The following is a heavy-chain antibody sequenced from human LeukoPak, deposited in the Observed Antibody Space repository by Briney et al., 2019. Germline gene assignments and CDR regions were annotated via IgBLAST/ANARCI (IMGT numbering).Heavy chain of an antibody. D-gene: IGHD5-18*01. Sequence: ASVKVSCKASGYTFTGYYMHWVRQATGQGLEWMGWMNPNSGNTGYAQKFQGRVTMTRNTSISTAYMELSSLRSEDTAVYYCARVIAATMVDTAMVYYYYYYYMDVWGKGTTVTISS. V-gene: IGHV1-8*02. CDR3: ARVIAATMVDTAMVYYYYYYYMDV. CDR1: GYTFTGYY. CDR2: MNPNSGNT. J-gene: IGHJ6*03.